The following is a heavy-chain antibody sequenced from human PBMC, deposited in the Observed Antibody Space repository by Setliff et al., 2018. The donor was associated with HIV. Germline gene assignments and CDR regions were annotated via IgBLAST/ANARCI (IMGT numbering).Heavy chain of an antibody. CDR3: ARDVGSEYSSDWYRKEGYYFDY. CDR1: GFTFSSYS. CDR2: ISSSSDYI. Sequence: GSLRLSCAASGFTFSSYSMNWVRQAPGKGLEWVSSISSSSDYIYNADSVKGRFTISRDNAKNSLYLQMNSLRVEDTAVYYRARDVGSEYSSDWYRKEGYYFDYWGQGTLVTVSS. J-gene: IGHJ4*02. V-gene: IGHV3-21*01. D-gene: IGHD6-19*01.